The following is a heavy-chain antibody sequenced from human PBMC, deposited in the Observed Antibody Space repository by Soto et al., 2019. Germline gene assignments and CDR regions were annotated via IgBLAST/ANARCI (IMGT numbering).Heavy chain of an antibody. CDR1: GYTFTGYY. V-gene: IGHV1-2*04. CDR2: INPNSGGT. J-gene: IGHJ2*01. D-gene: IGHD3-22*01. Sequence: QVQLVQSGAEVKKPGASVKVSCKASGYTFTGYYMHWVRQAPGQGLEWMGWINPNSGGTNYAQKFQGWVTMTRDTSISTAYMELSRLRSDDTAVYYCAREDNYYDSSGYHWYFDLWGRGTLVTVSS. CDR3: AREDNYYDSSGYHWYFDL.